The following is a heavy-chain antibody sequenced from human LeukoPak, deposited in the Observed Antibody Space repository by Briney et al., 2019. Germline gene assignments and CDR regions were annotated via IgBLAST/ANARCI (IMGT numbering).Heavy chain of an antibody. CDR2: ISYDGSNK. J-gene: IGHJ4*02. CDR1: GFTFSSYS. CDR3: ARDPNCSSTSCYVLGY. D-gene: IGHD2-2*01. Sequence: GGSLRLSCAASGFTFSSYSMNWVRQAPGKGLEWVAVISYDGSNKYYADSVKGRFTISRDNSKNTLYLQMNSLRAEDTAVYYCARDPNCSSTSCYVLGYWGQGTLVTVSS. V-gene: IGHV3-30*05.